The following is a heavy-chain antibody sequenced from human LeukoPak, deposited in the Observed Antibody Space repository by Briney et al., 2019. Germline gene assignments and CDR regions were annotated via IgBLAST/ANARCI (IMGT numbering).Heavy chain of an antibody. J-gene: IGHJ4*02. CDR3: ARVPGVTRYFDY. CDR2: IKQDGREK. V-gene: IGHV3-7*01. D-gene: IGHD4-23*01. Sequence: PGGSLRLSCAASGFTFTCCWMSWVRQAPGKGLEWVASIKQDGREKFYADSVKGRFTISRDNAKNSLYLQMNSLRAEDTAVYYCARVPGVTRYFDYWGRGILVTVSS. CDR1: GFTFTCCW.